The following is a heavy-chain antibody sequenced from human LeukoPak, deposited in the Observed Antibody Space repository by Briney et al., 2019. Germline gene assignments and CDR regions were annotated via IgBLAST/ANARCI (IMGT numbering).Heavy chain of an antibody. D-gene: IGHD6-19*01. V-gene: IGHV3-33*06. J-gene: IGHJ4*02. CDR3: AKDNRGGWSGYFDY. CDR2: IWHDGSAE. Sequence: GRSLRLSCAASGFIFISYGMYWVRQAPGKGLEWVAVIWHDGSAEFYADSVKGRFSISRDDSKNTLYLQMNSLRAEDTALYYCAKDNRGGWSGYFDYWGQGTLVTVSS. CDR1: GFIFISYG.